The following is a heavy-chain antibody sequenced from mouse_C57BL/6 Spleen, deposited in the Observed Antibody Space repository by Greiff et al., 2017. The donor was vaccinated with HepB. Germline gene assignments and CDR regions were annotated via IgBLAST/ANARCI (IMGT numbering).Heavy chain of an antibody. V-gene: IGHV14-2*01. CDR1: GFNIKDYY. CDR2: IDPEDGDT. CDR3: ARSITVVARGGYY. D-gene: IGHD1-1*01. Sequence: VQLQQSGAELVKPGASVKLSCTASGFNIKDYYMHWVKQRTAQGLEWIGRIDPEDGDTKYAPKFQGKATITADTSSNTAYLQLSSLTTEDTAVYYCARSITVVARGGYYWGQGTTLTVSS. J-gene: IGHJ2*01.